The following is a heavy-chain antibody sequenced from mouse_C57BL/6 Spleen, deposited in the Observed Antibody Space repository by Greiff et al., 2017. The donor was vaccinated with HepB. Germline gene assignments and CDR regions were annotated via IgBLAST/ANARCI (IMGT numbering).Heavy chain of an antibody. CDR1: ISLSTSGMGL. Sequence: QVTLKVSGPGILQPSQTLSLACTFSGISLSTSGMGLSWLRKPSGKALEWLASIWNNDNYYNPSLKSRLTISKKTSNYQVFLKLTSVDTADSATYYGAWGGLFVTTVVATYYFDYWGQGTTLTVSS. CDR2: WNNDNY. V-gene: IGHV8-2*01. D-gene: IGHD1-1*01. CDR3: WGGLFVTTVVATYYFDY. J-gene: IGHJ2*01.